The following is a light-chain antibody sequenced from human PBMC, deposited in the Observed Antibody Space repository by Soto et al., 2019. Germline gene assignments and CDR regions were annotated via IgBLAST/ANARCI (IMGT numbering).Light chain of an antibody. CDR2: SNN. V-gene: IGLV1-44*01. CDR3: AAWDDSLNGPV. J-gene: IGLJ2*01. CDR1: SSNIGSYT. Sequence: QSVLTQPPSASGTPGQRVTISCSGSSSNIGSYTVNWYQQLPGTAPKLLIYSNNQRPSGVPDRFSASKSGTSASLAISGLQSEDETDYYCAAWDDSLNGPVFGGGTKLTVL.